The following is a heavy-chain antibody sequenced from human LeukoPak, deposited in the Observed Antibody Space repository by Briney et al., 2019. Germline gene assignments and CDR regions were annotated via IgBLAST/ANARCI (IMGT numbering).Heavy chain of an antibody. Sequence: GGPLRLSCAASGFTFSSYWINWVRQAPGKGLVWVSRINSDGSSISYADSVKGRFAISRDNAKSTVYLQMNSLRDEDTAFYYCVRGPGDPIVVAGIDYWGQGTLVTVSS. CDR1: GFTFSSYW. CDR2: INSDGSSI. CDR3: VRGPGDPIVVAGIDY. D-gene: IGHD6-19*01. V-gene: IGHV3-74*01. J-gene: IGHJ4*02.